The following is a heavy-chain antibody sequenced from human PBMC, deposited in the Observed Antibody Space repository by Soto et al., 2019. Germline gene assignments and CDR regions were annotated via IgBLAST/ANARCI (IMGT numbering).Heavy chain of an antibody. D-gene: IGHD3-10*01. J-gene: IGHJ4*02. V-gene: IGHV1-3*01. CDR1: GYTFTSYA. CDR2: INAGNGNT. CDR3: ARDLGFGLSDY. Sequence: ASVKVSCKASGYTFTSYAMYWVRQAPGQRIEWMGWINAGNGNTKYSQKFQGRVTITRDTSASTAYMELRSLRSEVTAVYYCARDLGFGLSDYWGQGTLVTVSS.